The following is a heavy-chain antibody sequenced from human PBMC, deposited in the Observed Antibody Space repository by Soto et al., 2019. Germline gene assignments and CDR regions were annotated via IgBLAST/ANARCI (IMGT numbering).Heavy chain of an antibody. Sequence: SVKVSCKASGGTFSSYTINWVRQAPGQGPEWMGGIIPMSGTADYAQKFQGRVTITADESTSTAYMELSSLRSEDTAVYYCAREALLRSTSYNYFDYWGQGTLVTVSS. CDR3: AREALLRSTSYNYFDY. J-gene: IGHJ4*02. D-gene: IGHD2-2*01. CDR2: IIPMSGTA. CDR1: GGTFSSYT. V-gene: IGHV1-69*13.